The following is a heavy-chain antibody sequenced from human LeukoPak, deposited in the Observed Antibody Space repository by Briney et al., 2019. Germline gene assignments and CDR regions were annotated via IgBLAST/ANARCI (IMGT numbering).Heavy chain of an antibody. D-gene: IGHD4-17*01. Sequence: ASVKVSCKASGYSFSSYDINWVRQATGQRLEWMGWMEPNSGNTGYAQKFQGRVTMTRNKSISTAYMELSSLRSEDTAVYYCARQMTTGGDAFDLWGQGTMVTVSS. J-gene: IGHJ3*01. V-gene: IGHV1-8*01. CDR1: GYSFSSYD. CDR2: MEPNSGNT. CDR3: ARQMTTGGDAFDL.